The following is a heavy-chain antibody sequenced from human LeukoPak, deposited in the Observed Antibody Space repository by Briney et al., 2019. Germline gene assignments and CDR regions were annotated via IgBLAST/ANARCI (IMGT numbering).Heavy chain of an antibody. J-gene: IGHJ4*02. Sequence: GGSLRLSCAASGFTFSSYAMHWVRQAPGKGLEWVAVISYDGSNKYYADSVKGRFTISRDNSKNTLYLQMNSLRVEDTAVYYCVREIASAKWGQGTLVTVSS. CDR3: VREIASAK. V-gene: IGHV3-30-3*01. CDR1: GFTFSSYA. D-gene: IGHD6-13*01. CDR2: ISYDGSNK.